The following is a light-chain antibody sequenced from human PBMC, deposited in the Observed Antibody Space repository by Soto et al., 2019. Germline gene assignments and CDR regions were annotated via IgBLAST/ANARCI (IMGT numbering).Light chain of an antibody. CDR3: ASYLNTSPLEV. J-gene: IGLJ1*01. CDR2: EVH. CDR1: ISDLGSHNY. V-gene: IGLV2-14*01. Sequence: QSVLTQPASVSGSPGEAITVSCSGSISDLGSHNYVSWYRQYPGAAPKLLIYEVHYRPSGVSSRFSGSKSGNTASLTISGLHAADEADYYCASYLNTSPLEVFGTGTKVTVL.